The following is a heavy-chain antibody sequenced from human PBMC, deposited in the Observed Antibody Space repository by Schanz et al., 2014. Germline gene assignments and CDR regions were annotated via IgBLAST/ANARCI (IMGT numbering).Heavy chain of an antibody. CDR2: IGGSDGNT. CDR3: ARHGRGLAKYQLLYFDY. V-gene: IGHV1-18*01. Sequence: QVQLVQSGGEVKTPGASVKVSCKASGYTFTRSGISWVRQAPGQGLEWMGWIGGSDGNTNFAQKFQGRVTMTTDTSTSTVYMELRSLTSDDSAVYYCARHGRGLAKYQLLYFDYWGQGTLVTVSS. J-gene: IGHJ4*02. D-gene: IGHD2-2*01. CDR1: GYTFTRSG.